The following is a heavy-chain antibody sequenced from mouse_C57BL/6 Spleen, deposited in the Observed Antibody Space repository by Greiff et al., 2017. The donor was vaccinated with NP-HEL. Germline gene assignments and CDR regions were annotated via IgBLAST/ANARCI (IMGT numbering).Heavy chain of an antibody. J-gene: IGHJ2*01. CDR1: GYAFSSYW. D-gene: IGHD1-2*01. V-gene: IGHV1-80*01. CDR3: ARGGYYGLFDY. Sequence: QVQLQQSGAELVKPGASVKISCKASGYAFSSYWMNWVKQRPGKGLEWIGQIYPGDGDTNYNGKFKGKATLTADKSSSTAYMQLSSLTSEDSAVYFCARGGYYGLFDYWGQGTTLTVSS. CDR2: IYPGDGDT.